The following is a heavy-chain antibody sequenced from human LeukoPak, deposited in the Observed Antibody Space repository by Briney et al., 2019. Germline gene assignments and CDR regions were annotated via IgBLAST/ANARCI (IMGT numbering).Heavy chain of an antibody. D-gene: IGHD3-22*01. CDR1: GDSVSSNSAA. J-gene: IGHJ4*02. CDR2: TYYRSKWYN. CDR3: ARTTESYDRSGYWVYYFDY. Sequence: SQTLSLTCAISGDSVSSNSAAWNWIRQSPSRGLEWLGRTYYRSKWYNDYAVSVKSRITINPDTSKNQFSLQLNSVTPEDTAVYYCARTTESYDRSGYWVYYFDYWGQGTLVTVSS. V-gene: IGHV6-1*01.